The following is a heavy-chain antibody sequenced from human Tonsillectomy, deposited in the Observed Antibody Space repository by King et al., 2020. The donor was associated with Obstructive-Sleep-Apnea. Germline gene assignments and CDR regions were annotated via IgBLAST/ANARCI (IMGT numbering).Heavy chain of an antibody. Sequence: VQLVESGAGVVQPGGSLRLSCAASGFTFSNYGIHWVRQAPGKGLEWVAFIGFDGSRKYFADSVKGRFTISRDNSKNTVYLQMNSLRGEDTAVYYCAKAPGPDHQTSFRYWGQGTLVTVSS. CDR3: AKAPGPDHQTSFRY. J-gene: IGHJ4*02. D-gene: IGHD1-14*01. CDR2: IGFDGSRK. CDR1: GFTFSNYG. V-gene: IGHV3-30*02.